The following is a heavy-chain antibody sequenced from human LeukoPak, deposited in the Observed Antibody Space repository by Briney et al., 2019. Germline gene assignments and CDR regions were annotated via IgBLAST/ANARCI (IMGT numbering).Heavy chain of an antibody. D-gene: IGHD2-2*02. CDR2: ISSSSSYI. V-gene: IGHV3-21*01. Sequence: GGSPRLSCAASGFTFSSYSMKWVRQAPGKGREWVSSISSSSSYIYYGDSVKGRFIISRDTAKNSLYLQMNSLRAEDTAVYYCARLGYCSSTSCYTYYMDVWGKGTTVTVSS. J-gene: IGHJ6*03. CDR3: ARLGYCSSTSCYTYYMDV. CDR1: GFTFSSYS.